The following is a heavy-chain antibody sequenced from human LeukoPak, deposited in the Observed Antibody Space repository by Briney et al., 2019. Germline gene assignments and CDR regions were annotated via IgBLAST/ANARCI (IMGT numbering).Heavy chain of an antibody. D-gene: IGHD6-19*01. J-gene: IGHJ4*02. V-gene: IGHV3-7*01. CDR3: AKTDRSGWGFDY. CDR1: GFTFSSYW. CDR2: IKQDESEK. Sequence: GGSLRLSCVASGFTFSSYWMTWVRQAPGKGLEWVANIKQDESEKYYVDSVKGRFTISRDNAKNSLSLQMNSLRAEDTAVYYCAKTDRSGWGFDYWGQGTLVTVSS.